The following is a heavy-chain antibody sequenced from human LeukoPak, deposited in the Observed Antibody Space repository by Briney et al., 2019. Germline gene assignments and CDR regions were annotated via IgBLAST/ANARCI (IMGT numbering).Heavy chain of an antibody. CDR3: ATTIFGVLTCFDP. CDR2: IRVSGGST. J-gene: IGHJ5*02. D-gene: IGHD3-3*01. V-gene: IGHV3-23*01. CDR1: GFTFSSYA. Sequence: GGSLRLSCAASGFTFSSYAMSWVRQAPGKGRQCVSAIRVSGGSTYYADSVEGRFNISRDNSKNTLYLQMTSLRAEATAVYYCATTIFGVLTCFDPWGQGTLVTVSS.